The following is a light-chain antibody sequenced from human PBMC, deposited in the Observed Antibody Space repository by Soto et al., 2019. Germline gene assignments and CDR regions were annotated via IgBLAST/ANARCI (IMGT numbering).Light chain of an antibody. CDR2: GAS. J-gene: IGKJ3*01. CDR3: QQYGSSPQT. Sequence: EIVLTQSPGTLSLSPGERATLSCRASQSVSSSHLAWYQQKPGQAPRLLIYGASSRATGIPDRFSGSGSGTDFTLTISRLEPEDFAVYYCQQYGSSPQTFGPGTKVDIK. CDR1: QSVSSSH. V-gene: IGKV3-20*01.